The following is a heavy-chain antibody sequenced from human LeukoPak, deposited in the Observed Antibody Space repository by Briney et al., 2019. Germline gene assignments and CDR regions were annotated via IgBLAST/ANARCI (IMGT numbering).Heavy chain of an antibody. J-gene: IGHJ5*02. CDR3: ARAAPIVIVPAAKGGFDP. CDR1: GGSISSGDYY. CDR2: IYYSGST. D-gene: IGHD2-2*01. V-gene: IGHV4-30-4*01. Sequence: PSETLSLTCTVSGGSISSGDYYWSWIRQPPGKGLEWIGYIYYSGSTYYNPSLKSRVTISVDTSMNQFSLKLNSMTAADTAVYYCARAAPIVIVPAAKGGFDPWGQGTLVTVSS.